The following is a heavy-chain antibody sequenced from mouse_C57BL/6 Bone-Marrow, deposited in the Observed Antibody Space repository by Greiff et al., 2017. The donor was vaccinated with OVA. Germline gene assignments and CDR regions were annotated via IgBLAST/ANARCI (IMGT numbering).Heavy chain of an antibody. J-gene: IGHJ1*03. D-gene: IGHD2-3*01. V-gene: IGHV7-3*01. CDR3: ARYYDGYKWYFDV. Sequence: DVKLVESGGGLVQPGGSLSLSCAASGFTFTDYYMSWVRQPPGKALEWLGFIRNKANGYTTEYSASVKGRFTISRDNSQSILYLQMNALRAEDSATYYCARYYDGYKWYFDVWGTGTTVTVSS. CDR2: IRNKANGYTT. CDR1: GFTFTDYY.